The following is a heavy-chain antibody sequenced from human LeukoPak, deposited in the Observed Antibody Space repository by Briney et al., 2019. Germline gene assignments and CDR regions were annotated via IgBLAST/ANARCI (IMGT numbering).Heavy chain of an antibody. CDR1: GYTFTSYG. V-gene: IGHV1-18*01. CDR2: ISAYNGNT. CDR3: AKVGGMGAAGTHFDY. Sequence: ASVKVSCKASGYTFTSYGISWVRQAPGQGLEWMGWISAYNGNTNYAQKLQGRVTMTTDTSTSTAYMELRSLRSDDTAVYYCAKVGGMGAAGTHFDYWGQGTLVAVSS. J-gene: IGHJ4*02. D-gene: IGHD6-13*01.